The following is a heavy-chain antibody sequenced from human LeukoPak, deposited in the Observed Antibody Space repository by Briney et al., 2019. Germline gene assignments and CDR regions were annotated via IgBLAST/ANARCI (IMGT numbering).Heavy chain of an antibody. D-gene: IGHD3-22*01. V-gene: IGHV3-74*01. Sequence: GGSLRLSCAASGFSFTTHWMHWVRQAPGKGLVWVSRISRDGRTTNYADSVKGRFTISRDNGKNMVYLQMNSLRAEDTAVYFCATEVPDYASSAPLPGHWGQGTLVAVSS. CDR2: ISRDGRTT. CDR1: GFSFTTHW. J-gene: IGHJ4*02. CDR3: ATEVPDYASSAPLPGH.